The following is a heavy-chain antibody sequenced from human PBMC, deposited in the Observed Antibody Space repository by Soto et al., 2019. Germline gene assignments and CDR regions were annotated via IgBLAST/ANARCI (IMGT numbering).Heavy chain of an antibody. D-gene: IGHD3-3*01. J-gene: IGHJ4*02. Sequence: QVQLQESGPGLVKPSQTLSLTCTVSGGSINRGGYFWSWIRQTPGKGLEWIGHIYNSGTTYTNPSLNSRATISGDTSPNQFSPNLKSVTAADTAVYYCARGPSADKVDYWGQGTLVTVSS. V-gene: IGHV4-30-4*01. CDR2: IYNSGTT. CDR3: ARGPSADKVDY. CDR1: GGSINRGGYF.